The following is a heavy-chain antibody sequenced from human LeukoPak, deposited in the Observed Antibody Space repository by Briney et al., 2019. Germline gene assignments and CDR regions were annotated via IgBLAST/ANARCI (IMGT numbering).Heavy chain of an antibody. CDR2: ISSDGNTK. Sequence: PGRSLRLSCVASGFTFSSYAMHWVRQAPGKGLEWVAVISSDGNTKYYADSVKGRFTISRDNSKKTLYLQMSSLRAEDTAVYYCASLMVRGVTTEYFQHWGQGTLVTVSS. CDR3: ASLMVRGVTTEYFQH. CDR1: GFTFSSYA. D-gene: IGHD3-10*01. V-gene: IGHV3-30*04. J-gene: IGHJ1*01.